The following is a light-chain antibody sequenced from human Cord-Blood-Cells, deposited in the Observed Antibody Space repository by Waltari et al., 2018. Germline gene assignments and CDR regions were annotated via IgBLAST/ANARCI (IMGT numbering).Light chain of an antibody. J-gene: IGLJ1*01. Sequence: QSALTRPASVSGSPGQSITISCTGTSSAVGGYNYVSWYQQHPGKAPKLMIYDVSNRPSGVSNRFSGSKSGNTASLTISGLQAEDEADYYCSSYTSSSTLYVFGTGTKVTVL. CDR1: SSAVGGYNY. V-gene: IGLV2-14*01. CDR2: DVS. CDR3: SSYTSSSTLYV.